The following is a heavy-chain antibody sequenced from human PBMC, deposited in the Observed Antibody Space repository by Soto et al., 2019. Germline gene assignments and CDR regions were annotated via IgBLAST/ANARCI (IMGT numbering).Heavy chain of an antibody. D-gene: IGHD4-4*01. J-gene: IGHJ3*02. CDR3: ARFGSNYDAFDI. CDR2: INPNSGGT. Sequence: GAXVKVSCKASGHTFTGYYMHWGRQAPGQGLEWMGWINPNSGGTNYAQKFQGWVTMTRDTSISAAYMELSRLRSDDTAVYYCARFGSNYDAFDIWGQGTMVTVAS. V-gene: IGHV1-2*04. CDR1: GHTFTGYY.